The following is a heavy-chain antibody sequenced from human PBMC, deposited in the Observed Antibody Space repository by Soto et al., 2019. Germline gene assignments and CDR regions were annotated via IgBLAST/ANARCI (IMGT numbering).Heavy chain of an antibody. Sequence: QVQLRESGPGLVEPSQTLSLTCTVSGGSISSGGYCWSWIRQPPGKGLEWIGHIYNSGSIYSNPSLRGRVTISQDTSKNQFPLKLSSVTAADTAGYYCARGPGADKVDWWGQGTLVTVSS. V-gene: IGHV4-30-4*01. J-gene: IGHJ4*02. CDR2: IYNSGSI. CDR3: ARGPGADKVDW. CDR1: GGSISSGGYC.